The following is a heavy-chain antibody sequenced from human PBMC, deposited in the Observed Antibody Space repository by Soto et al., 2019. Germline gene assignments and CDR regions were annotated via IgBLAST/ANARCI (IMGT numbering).Heavy chain of an antibody. D-gene: IGHD3-9*01. CDR1: GFTFSSYA. CDR3: ARDLDPYYFDY. Sequence: ESGGGVVQPGRSLRLSCAASGFTFSSYAMHWVRQAPGKGLEWVAVISYDGSNKYYADSVKGRFTISRDNSKNTLYLQMNSLRAEDTAVYYCARDLDPYYFDYWGQGTLVTVSS. V-gene: IGHV3-30-3*01. CDR2: ISYDGSNK. J-gene: IGHJ4*02.